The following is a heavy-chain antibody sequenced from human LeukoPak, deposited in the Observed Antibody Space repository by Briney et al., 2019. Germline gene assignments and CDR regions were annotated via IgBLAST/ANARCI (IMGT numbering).Heavy chain of an antibody. J-gene: IGHJ4*02. D-gene: IGHD3-22*01. V-gene: IGHV3-20*04. CDR3: AKEGYYDSRFDY. CDR1: GFTFDDYG. Sequence: GGSLRLSCAASGFTFDDYGMSWVRQAPGKGLEWVSGINWNGGSTGYADSVKGRFTISRDNAKNTLYLQMNSLRAEDTAVYYCAKEGYYDSRFDYWGQGTLVTVSS. CDR2: INWNGGST.